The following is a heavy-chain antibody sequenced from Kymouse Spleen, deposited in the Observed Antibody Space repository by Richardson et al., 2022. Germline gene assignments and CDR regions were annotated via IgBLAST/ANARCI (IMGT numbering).Heavy chain of an antibody. Sequence: QLQLQESGPGLVKPSETLSLTCTVSGGSISSSSYYWGWIRQPPGKGLEWIGSIYYSGSTYYNPSLKSRVTISVDTSKNQFSLKLSSVTAADTAVYYCARRSSSWTPFDYWGQGTLVTVSS. J-gene: IGHJ4*02. CDR2: IYYSGST. D-gene: IGHD6-13*01. CDR3: ARRSSSWTPFDY. V-gene: IGHV4-39*01. CDR1: GGSISSSSYY.